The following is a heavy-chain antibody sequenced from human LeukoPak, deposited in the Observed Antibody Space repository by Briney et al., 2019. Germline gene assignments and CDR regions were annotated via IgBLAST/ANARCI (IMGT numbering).Heavy chain of an antibody. CDR3: ARDLGLRGGVVTSSYYYYYYGMDV. Sequence: ASVKVSCKASGYTFIDYYIHWVRQAPGQGLEWMGWISAYNGNTNYAQKLQGRVTMTTDTSTSTAYMELRSLRSDDTAVYYCARDLGLRGGVVTSSYYYYYYGMDVWGQGTTVTVSS. CDR1: GYTFIDYY. J-gene: IGHJ6*02. V-gene: IGHV1-18*04. D-gene: IGHD3-3*01. CDR2: ISAYNGNT.